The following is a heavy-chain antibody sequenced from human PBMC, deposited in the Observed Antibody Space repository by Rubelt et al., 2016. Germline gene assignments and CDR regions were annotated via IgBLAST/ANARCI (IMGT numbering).Heavy chain of an antibody. J-gene: IGHJ4*02. D-gene: IGHD1-26*01. V-gene: IGHV3-33*01. CDR3: AREGDIVGATTAFDY. Sequence: EWVAVIWYDGSNKYYADSVKGRFTISRDNFKNTLYLQMNSLRAEDTAVYYCAREGDIVGATTAFDYWGQGTLDTVSS. CDR2: IWYDGSNK.